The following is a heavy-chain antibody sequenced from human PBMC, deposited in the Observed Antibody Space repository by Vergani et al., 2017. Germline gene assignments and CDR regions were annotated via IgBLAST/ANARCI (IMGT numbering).Heavy chain of an antibody. CDR3: ARAGGYSIDYYYYYYIDV. V-gene: IGHV1-2*02. D-gene: IGHD5-24*01. CDR1: GYTFTGHY. CDR2: INPNTGGT. J-gene: IGHJ6*03. Sequence: QVQLVQSGAEVKKPGASVKVSCKASGYTFTGHYMHWVRQAPGQGLEWMGWINPNTGGTNYAQKFQGRGTMTRDTSISPAYMELSRLRSDDTALYYCARAGGYSIDYYYYYYIDVWGRGATVTVSS.